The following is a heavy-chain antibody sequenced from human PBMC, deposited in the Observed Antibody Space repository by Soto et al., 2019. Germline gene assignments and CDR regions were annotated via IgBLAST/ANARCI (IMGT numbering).Heavy chain of an antibody. CDR1: GFTFSSYS. V-gene: IGHV3-48*02. Sequence: EVQLVESGGSLVQPGGSLRLSCAASGFTFSSYSINWVRQAPGKGLEWFSYITSDSSTISYADSVKGRFTVSRDNAKNSLYLQMNSLRDEDTAVYYCARVGRGVYGMDVWGQGTSVTVSS. CDR2: ITSDSSTI. J-gene: IGHJ6*02. CDR3: ARVGRGVYGMDV. D-gene: IGHD2-8*01.